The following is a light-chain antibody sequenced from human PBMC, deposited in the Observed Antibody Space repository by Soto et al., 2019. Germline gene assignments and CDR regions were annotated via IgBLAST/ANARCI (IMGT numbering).Light chain of an antibody. CDR2: EVT. CDR1: SSDVGGYNY. V-gene: IGLV2-14*01. CDR3: SSYTTTSSVV. Sequence: QSVLTQPASVSGSPGQAITISCSGTSSDVGGYNYVSWYQQLPGKAPKLMLYEVTNRPSGVSHRFSGSKSGNTASLTISGLQAEDEADYYCSSYTTTSSVVFGGGTKVTVL. J-gene: IGLJ2*01.